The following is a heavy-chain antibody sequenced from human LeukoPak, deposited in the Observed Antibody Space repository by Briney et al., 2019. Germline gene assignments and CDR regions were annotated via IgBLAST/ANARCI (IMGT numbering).Heavy chain of an antibody. Sequence: ASVKVSCKASGYTFTSYGISWVRQAPGQGLEWMGWISAYNGNTNYAQKLQGRVTMTTDTSTSTAYMELRSLRSEDTAVYYCARVQIVGAPYNWFDPWGQGTLVTVSS. CDR1: GYTFTSYG. CDR3: ARVQIVGAPYNWFDP. V-gene: IGHV1-18*01. J-gene: IGHJ5*02. CDR2: ISAYNGNT. D-gene: IGHD1-26*01.